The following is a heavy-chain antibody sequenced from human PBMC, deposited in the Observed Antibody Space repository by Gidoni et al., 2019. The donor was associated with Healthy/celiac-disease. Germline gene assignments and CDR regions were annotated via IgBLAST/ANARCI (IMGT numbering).Heavy chain of an antibody. Sequence: DVQLVESGGGLVQPGRSLRLSCAASGFTFDDYAMHWVRQAPGKGLEWVSGISWNSGSIGYADSVKGRFTISRDNAKNSLYLQMNSLRAEDTALYYCAKGVYDSSGYFPLDAFDIWGQGTMVTVSS. CDR3: AKGVYDSSGYFPLDAFDI. J-gene: IGHJ3*02. V-gene: IGHV3-9*01. CDR1: GFTFDDYA. CDR2: ISWNSGSI. D-gene: IGHD3-22*01.